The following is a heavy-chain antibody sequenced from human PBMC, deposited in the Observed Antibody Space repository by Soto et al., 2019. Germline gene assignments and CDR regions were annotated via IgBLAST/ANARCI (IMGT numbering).Heavy chain of an antibody. CDR2: VFYSGXT. D-gene: IGHD3-10*01. CDR1: GAAIDSHY. Sequence: ETLSLTCTVSGAAIDSHYWSWIRQPPGKGLEWIGQVFYSGXTNYNPSIKSRVTISINTSTKQFSLKLTSVSAADTAVYYCAISFMVPVDYFDSWGQGTLVTVSS. CDR3: AISFMVPVDYFDS. J-gene: IGHJ4*02. V-gene: IGHV4-59*11.